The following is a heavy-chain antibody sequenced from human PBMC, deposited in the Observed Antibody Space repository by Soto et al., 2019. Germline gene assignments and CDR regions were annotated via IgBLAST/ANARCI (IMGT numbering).Heavy chain of an antibody. Sequence: GXSVKVSCKTSGSTFSSYSISWVRQAPGQWLEWMGSXSGYNXHTIHETKLQXXVTMTFDXXKSKAYIEMSSLRPEDTAVYYCANALGLYYFDYWGQGTLATASS. CDR2: XSGYNXHT. J-gene: IGHJ4*02. D-gene: IGHD3-16*01. V-gene: IGHV1-18*01. CDR1: GSTFSSYS. CDR3: ANALGLYYFDY.